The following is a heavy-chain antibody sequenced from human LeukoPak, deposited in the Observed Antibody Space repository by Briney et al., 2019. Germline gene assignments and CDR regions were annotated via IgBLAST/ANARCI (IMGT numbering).Heavy chain of an antibody. CDR1: GFAFSSYG. J-gene: IGHJ4*02. CDR3: AKETYSTSWQLDS. Sequence: GGSLRLSCAASGFAFSSYGVHWVRQAPGKGLEWVAVISYDGSTEYYIDSEKGRFTISRDNSKNTLYLQMNSLRAEDTAVYYCAKETYSTSWQLDSWGQGTLVTVSS. CDR2: ISYDGSTE. D-gene: IGHD2-2*01. V-gene: IGHV3-30*18.